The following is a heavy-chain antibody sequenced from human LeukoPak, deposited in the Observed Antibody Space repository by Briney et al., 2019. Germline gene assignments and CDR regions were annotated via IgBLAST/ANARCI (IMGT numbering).Heavy chain of an antibody. CDR3: AKDLSPVDDYYYYGMDV. V-gene: IGHV3-9*01. J-gene: IGHJ6*02. CDR1: GFTFDDYA. CDR2: ISWNSGSI. Sequence: PGGSLRLSCAASGFTFDDYAMHWVRQAPGKGLEWVSGISWNSGSIGYADSVKGRFTISRDNAKNSLYLQMNSLRAEDTALYYCAKDLSPVDDYYYYGMDVWGQGTTVTVSS. D-gene: IGHD5-12*01.